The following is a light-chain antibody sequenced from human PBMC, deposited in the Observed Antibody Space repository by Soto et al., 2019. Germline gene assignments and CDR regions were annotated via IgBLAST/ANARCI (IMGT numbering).Light chain of an antibody. V-gene: IGLV3-27*01. CDR3: YSAADNTLV. CDR2: KDT. CDR1: VLAKKY. J-gene: IGLJ3*02. Sequence: SSELTQPSSVSVSPGQTARITCSGDVLAKKYARWFQQKPRQAPVLVIYKDTDRPSEIPERFSGFSSGTTVTLTISGAQVEDEADYYCYSAADNTLVFGGGTKLTVL.